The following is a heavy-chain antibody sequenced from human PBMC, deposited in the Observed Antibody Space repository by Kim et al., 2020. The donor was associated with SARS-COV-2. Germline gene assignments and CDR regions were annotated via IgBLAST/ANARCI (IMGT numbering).Heavy chain of an antibody. CDR2: IYYSGST. V-gene: IGHV4-39*01. J-gene: IGHJ5*02. D-gene: IGHD6-13*01. Sequence: SETLSLTCTVSGGSISSSSYYWGWIRQPPGKGLEWIGSIYYSGSTYYNPSLKSRVTISVDTSKNQFSLKLSSVTAADTAVYYCARHVMGAAAGGTWFDPWGQGTLVTVSS. CDR3: ARHVMGAAAGGTWFDP. CDR1: GGSISSSSYY.